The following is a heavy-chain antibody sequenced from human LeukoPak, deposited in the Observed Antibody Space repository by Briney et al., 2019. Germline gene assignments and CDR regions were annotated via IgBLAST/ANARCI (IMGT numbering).Heavy chain of an antibody. CDR3: ARAPGTTVQYYYYYYMDV. CDR2: IYYSGST. CDR1: GGSVSSSTYY. D-gene: IGHD1-1*01. Sequence: SETLSLTCSVSGGSVSSSTYYWSWIRQPPGKGLEWIGYIYYSGSTNYNPSLKSRVTISVDTSKNQFSLKLSSVTAADTAVYYCARAPGTTVQYYYYYYMDVWGKGTTVTVSS. V-gene: IGHV4-61*01. J-gene: IGHJ6*03.